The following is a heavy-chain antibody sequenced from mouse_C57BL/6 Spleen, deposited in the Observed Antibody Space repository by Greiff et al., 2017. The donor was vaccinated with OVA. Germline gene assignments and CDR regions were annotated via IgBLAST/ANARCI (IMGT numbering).Heavy chain of an antibody. Sequence: VQLKESGPGLVKPSQSLSLTCSVTGYSITSGYYWNWIRQFPGNKLEWMGYISYDGSNNYNPSLKNRISITRDTSKNQFFLKLNSVTTEDTATYYCARDKLVFDYWGQGTTLTVSS. CDR2: ISYDGSN. CDR3: ARDKLVFDY. CDR1: GYSITSGYY. D-gene: IGHD4-1*01. J-gene: IGHJ2*01. V-gene: IGHV3-6*01.